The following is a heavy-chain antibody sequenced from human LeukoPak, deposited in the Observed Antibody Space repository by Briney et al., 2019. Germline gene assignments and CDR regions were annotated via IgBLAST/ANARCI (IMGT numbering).Heavy chain of an antibody. J-gene: IGHJ4*02. D-gene: IGHD2-21*02. Sequence: ASVKVSCKASGYTFTGYYMHWVRQAPGQGLEWMGRINPNSGGTNYAQKFQGRVTMTRDTSISTTYMELSRLRSDDTAVYYCARERLGIVVVTAPFDYWGQGTLVTVSS. CDR1: GYTFTGYY. CDR2: INPNSGGT. CDR3: ARERLGIVVVTAPFDY. V-gene: IGHV1-2*06.